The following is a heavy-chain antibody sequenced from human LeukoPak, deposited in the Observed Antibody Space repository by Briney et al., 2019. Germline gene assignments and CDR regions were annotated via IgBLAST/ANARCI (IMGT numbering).Heavy chain of an antibody. Sequence: SVKVSCKASGGTFSSYAISWVRQAPGQGLEWMGGIIPIFGTANYAQKFQGRVTITADESTSTAYMVLSSLRSEDTAVYYCARVDPSIVGATGPLYYYYYGMDVWGQGTTVTVSS. CDR1: GGTFSSYA. CDR2: IIPIFGTA. D-gene: IGHD1-26*01. V-gene: IGHV1-69*01. CDR3: ARVDPSIVGATGPLYYYYYGMDV. J-gene: IGHJ6*02.